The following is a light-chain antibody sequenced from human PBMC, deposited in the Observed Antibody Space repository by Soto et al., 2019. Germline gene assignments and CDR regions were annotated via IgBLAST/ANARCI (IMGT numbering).Light chain of an antibody. CDR2: SIS. Sequence: EIVMTQSPATLSVSPGERVTLSCRASQSVGNRLAWYQQRPGQAPRLLIYSISTRASAVPGRFSGSGSGAEFILTISSLQSEDFGVYYCQQYYQWPPYTFGQGTKLEI. J-gene: IGKJ2*01. CDR3: QQYYQWPPYT. V-gene: IGKV3-15*01. CDR1: QSVGNR.